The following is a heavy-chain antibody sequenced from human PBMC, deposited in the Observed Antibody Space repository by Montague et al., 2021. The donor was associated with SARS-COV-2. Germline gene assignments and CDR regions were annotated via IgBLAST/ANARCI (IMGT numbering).Heavy chain of an antibody. CDR2: INHGGST. CDR3: AGLGSPRITIFGVVTHNWFDP. CDR1: GTSFSGYY. J-gene: IGHJ5*02. D-gene: IGHD3-3*01. V-gene: IGHV4-34*01. Sequence: SETLSLTCAVHGTSFSGYYWNWIRQPPGKGLEWIGEINHGGSTKYSPSLKSRVTISVDTSKNQFSLKLSSVTAADTAVYYCAGLGSPRITIFGVVTHNWFDPWGQGTLVTVSS.